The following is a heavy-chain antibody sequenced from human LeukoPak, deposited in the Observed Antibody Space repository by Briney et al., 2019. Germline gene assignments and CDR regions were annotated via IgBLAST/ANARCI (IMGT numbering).Heavy chain of an antibody. D-gene: IGHD1-26*01. CDR3: AKAVGATQRGYFDY. V-gene: IGHV3-7*01. J-gene: IGHJ4*02. CDR1: GCTFSSYW. CDR2: IKQDGSEK. Sequence: PGGSLRLSCADSGCTFSSYWMSWVRQAPGKGLEWVANIKQDGSEKYYVDSVKGRFTISRDNAKNSLYLQMNSLRAEDTAVYYCAKAVGATQRGYFDYWGRGTLVTVSS.